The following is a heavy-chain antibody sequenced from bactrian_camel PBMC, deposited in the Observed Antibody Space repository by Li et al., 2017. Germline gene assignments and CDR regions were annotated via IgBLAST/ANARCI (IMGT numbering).Heavy chain of an antibody. CDR3: AAEPCLGWAPLSFRFFARPF. V-gene: IGHV3S55*01. CDR2: LNSAGRT. CDR1: GFTLADSD. Sequence: HVQLVESGGGSAQAGGNLRLSCTANGFTLADSDMGWYRQAPGGECEMVSHLNSAGRTIYADSVTGRFTISRDNAKNILYLQMNSLQPEDGDIYYCAAEPCLGWAPLSFRFFARPFWGQGTQVTVS. J-gene: IGHJ4*01. D-gene: IGHD5*01.